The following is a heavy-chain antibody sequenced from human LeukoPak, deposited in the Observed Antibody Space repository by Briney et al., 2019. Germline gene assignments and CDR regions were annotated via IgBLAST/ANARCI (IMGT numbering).Heavy chain of an antibody. CDR2: IYYSGST. J-gene: IGHJ4*02. CDR1: GGSICSGDYY. D-gene: IGHD3-3*01. V-gene: IGHV4-30-4*01. Sequence: SETLSLTCTVSGGSICSGDYYWSWIRQPPGKGLEWIGYIYYSGSTYYNPSLKSRVTISVDTSKNQFSLKLSSVTAADTAVYYCARARDRFTSVYWGQGTLVTVSS. CDR3: ARARDRFTSVY.